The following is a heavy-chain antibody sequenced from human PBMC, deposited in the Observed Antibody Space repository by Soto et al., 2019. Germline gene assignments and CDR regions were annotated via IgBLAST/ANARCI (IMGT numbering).Heavy chain of an antibody. CDR3: STLSWDSSGWY. D-gene: IGHD6-19*01. J-gene: IGHJ4*02. CDR2: INQNGSEQ. CDR1: GFTFNRYR. V-gene: IGHV3-7*03. Sequence: PGGSLRLSCAASGFTFNRYRRSWVRQAPGRGLECVADINQNGSEQRYVDSVKGRFTISRDNAENSLYLQMNSLRAEDTAVYFCSTLSWDSSGWYWGQGTPVTVSS.